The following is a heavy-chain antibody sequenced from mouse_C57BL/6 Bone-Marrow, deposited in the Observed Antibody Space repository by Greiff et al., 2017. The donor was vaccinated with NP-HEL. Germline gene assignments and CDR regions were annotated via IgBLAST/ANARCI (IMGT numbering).Heavy chain of an antibody. CDR2: INPSTGGT. J-gene: IGHJ3*01. Sequence: EVQLHQSGPELVKPGASVKISCKASGYSFTGYYMNWVKQSPEKSLEWIGEINPSTGGTTYNQKFKAKATLTVDKSSSTAYMQLKSLTSEDSAVYYCGRSGGGSAWCAYWGQGTLVTVSA. CDR1: GYSFTGYY. D-gene: IGHD1-1*02. CDR3: GRSGGGSAWCAY. V-gene: IGHV1-42*01.